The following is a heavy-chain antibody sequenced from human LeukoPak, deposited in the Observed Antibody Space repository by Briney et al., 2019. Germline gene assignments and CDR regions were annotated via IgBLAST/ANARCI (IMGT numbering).Heavy chain of an antibody. V-gene: IGHV3-23*01. CDR2: IRGSGDDT. CDR1: GFTFSNYA. CDR3: AKGGAYCSGGSCSNFDY. J-gene: IGHJ4*02. Sequence: GGSLRLSCAASGFTFSNYAMSWVRQAPGKGLEWVSRIRGSGDDTHYADSVRGRFTISRDNSKNTLYQQMNSLRAEDTAVYFCAKGGAYCSGGSCSNFDYWGQGTLVTVSS. D-gene: IGHD2-15*01.